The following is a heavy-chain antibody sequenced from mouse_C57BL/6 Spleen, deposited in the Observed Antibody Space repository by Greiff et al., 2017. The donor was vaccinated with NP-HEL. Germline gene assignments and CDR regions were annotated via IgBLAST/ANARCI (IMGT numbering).Heavy chain of an antibody. Sequence: VQLQQSGPELVKPGASVKISCKASGYSFTDYNMNWVKQSTGKSLEWIGVINPNYGTTSYNQKFKGKATLTVAQSSSTAYMQLNSLTSEDSEDYYGSLGGEYFGYWGQGTTVTVSS. V-gene: IGHV1-39*01. J-gene: IGHJ2*01. CDR3: SLGGEYFGY. D-gene: IGHD1-1*02. CDR1: GYSFTDYN. CDR2: INPNYGTT.